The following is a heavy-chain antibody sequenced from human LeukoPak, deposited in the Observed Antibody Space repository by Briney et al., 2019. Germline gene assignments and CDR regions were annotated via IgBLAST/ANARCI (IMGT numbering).Heavy chain of an antibody. D-gene: IGHD3-10*01. CDR2: IKSNTDGGTT. J-gene: IGHJ3*02. Sequence: GGSLRLSCAASGFTFSNAWMSWVRQAPGKGLEWVGRIKSNTDGGTTDYAAPVKGRFTTSRDDSKNTLYLQMNSLKTEDAAVYYCTTDSKSSGSYYVACDIWGQGTMITVSS. CDR3: TTDSKSSGSYYVACDI. CDR1: GFTFSNAW. V-gene: IGHV3-15*01.